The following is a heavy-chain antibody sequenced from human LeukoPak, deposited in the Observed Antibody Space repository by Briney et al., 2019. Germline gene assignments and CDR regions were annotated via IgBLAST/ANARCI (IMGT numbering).Heavy chain of an antibody. CDR2: IGSTGSDR. D-gene: IGHD1-14*01. CDR3: ATETIGRHYDY. J-gene: IGHJ4*02. Sequence: GGSLRLSCAASGFSFGSSGINWVRQAPGRGLEWVASIGSTGSDRYYADSVKGRFTISSDNAKNSLYLQINSLRFEDTAVYYCATETIGRHYDYWGQGTLLTVSS. CDR1: GFSFGSSG. V-gene: IGHV3-21*01.